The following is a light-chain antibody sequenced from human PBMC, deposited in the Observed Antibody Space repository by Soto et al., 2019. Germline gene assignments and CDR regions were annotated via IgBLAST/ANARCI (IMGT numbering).Light chain of an antibody. Sequence: DIVMTQSPDSLAVSLGERATINCKSSQSVLYSSNNKNYLAWYQQKPGQPPKLLIYWASTRESGVPDRFSGSGSGTDFTLTISSLQAEDVAAYYCQQYYSNPPWTFSQGTKVEIK. J-gene: IGKJ1*01. CDR1: QSVLYSSNNKNY. V-gene: IGKV4-1*01. CDR2: WAS. CDR3: QQYYSNPPWT.